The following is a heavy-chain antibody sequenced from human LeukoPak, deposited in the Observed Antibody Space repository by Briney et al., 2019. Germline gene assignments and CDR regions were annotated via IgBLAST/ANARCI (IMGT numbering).Heavy chain of an antibody. Sequence: PSQTLSLTCTVSGGSISSGSYYWSWIRQPAGKGLEWIGRIYTSGSTNYNPSLKSRVTISVDTSKNQFSLKLSSVTGADTAVYYCARQGYDFWSGYRDFDYWGQGTLVTVSS. V-gene: IGHV4-61*02. CDR3: ARQGYDFWSGYRDFDY. J-gene: IGHJ4*02. D-gene: IGHD3-3*01. CDR2: IYTSGST. CDR1: GGSISSGSYY.